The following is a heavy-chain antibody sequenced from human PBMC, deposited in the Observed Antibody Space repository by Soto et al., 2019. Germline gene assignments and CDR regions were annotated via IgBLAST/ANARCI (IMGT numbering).Heavy chain of an antibody. CDR1: GGFISTGGYS. CDR2: IYHRGVT. J-gene: IGHJ1*01. V-gene: IGHV4-30-2*01. CDR3: ARGTQKLGNNVDSVVSFFEH. D-gene: IGHD3-16*01. Sequence: QIQESGSGLVKPSETLSLSCAVSGGFISTGGYSWSWIRQPPGKALEWIGYIYHRGVTHYRPALRRSVTMSMDKSRNQVSPHPPSVAAADTAVYFCARGTQKLGNNVDSVVSFFEHW.